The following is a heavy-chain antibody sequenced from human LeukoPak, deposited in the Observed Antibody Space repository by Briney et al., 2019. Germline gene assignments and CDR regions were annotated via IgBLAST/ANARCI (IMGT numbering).Heavy chain of an antibody. J-gene: IGHJ4*02. Sequence: HPGGSLRLFCAASGFTFSNHAMSWVCQAPGKGLEWVSSISACAGSTYYADSVKGRFTISSDNSKNTLYLQMNSLRADDTAVFCCAKVVDNWGSYYFDYWGQGTLVTVSS. CDR3: AKVVDNWGSYYFDY. CDR2: ISACAGST. D-gene: IGHD7-27*01. V-gene: IGHV3-23*01. CDR1: GFTFSNHA.